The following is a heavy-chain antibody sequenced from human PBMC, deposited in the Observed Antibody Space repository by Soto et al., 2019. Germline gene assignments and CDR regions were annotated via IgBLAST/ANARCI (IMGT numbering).Heavy chain of an antibody. CDR2: VIPMYDSV. CDR3: ASWRSYSGSYCFDY. J-gene: IGHJ4*02. Sequence: QVQLVQSEAEVKKPGSSVKVSCEASGGTFNTYTINWVRQAPGRGLEWMGQVIPMYDSVNYAESFQGRVTITADKSTNIAYMELSSLSSEDTALYICASWRSYSGSYCFDYWGQGTLVIVSS. V-gene: IGHV1-69*06. D-gene: IGHD1-26*01. CDR1: GGTFNTYT.